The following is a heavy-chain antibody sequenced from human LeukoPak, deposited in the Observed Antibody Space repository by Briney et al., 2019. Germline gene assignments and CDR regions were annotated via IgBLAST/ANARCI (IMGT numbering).Heavy chain of an antibody. CDR1: GFIFSSYW. Sequence: GGSLRLSCAASGFIFSSYWMHWVRQAPGKGLVWVSRINSDGSGTIYADPVRGRFTISRDNAKNTLYLQVNSLRAEDTAVYYCARTEGTVAYDSWGQGTLVTVSS. J-gene: IGHJ5*01. CDR3: ARTEGTVAYDS. D-gene: IGHD4-23*01. V-gene: IGHV3-74*01. CDR2: INSDGSGT.